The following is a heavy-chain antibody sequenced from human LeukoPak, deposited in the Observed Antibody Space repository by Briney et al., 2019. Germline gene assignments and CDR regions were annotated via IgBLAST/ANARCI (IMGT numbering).Heavy chain of an antibody. CDR1: GGSIRSYY. CDR2: IYYSGST. CDR3: ARPQVRGCIYGWSS. V-gene: IGHV4-59*08. Sequence: SSETLSLTCTVSGGSIRSYYWSWIRQPPGKGLEWIGYIYYSGSTNDNPSLKSRVTISVDTSKNQFSLNLSSVTAADTAVYYCARPQVRGCIYGWSSWGQGTLVTVSS. J-gene: IGHJ5*02. D-gene: IGHD5-18*01.